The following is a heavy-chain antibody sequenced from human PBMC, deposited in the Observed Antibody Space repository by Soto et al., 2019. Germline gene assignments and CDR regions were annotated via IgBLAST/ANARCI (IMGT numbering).Heavy chain of an antibody. CDR1: GVTFGTTG. CDR3: VKNSGWFNT. V-gene: IGHV3-23*01. D-gene: IGHD3-10*01. J-gene: IGHJ5*02. Sequence: GGSQRMSCAASGVTFGTTGMILVRQAPGEGLEWVSTIDGSGGITYYADSVKGRFTISRDNSRNTVYLQMNSLRGDDTALYYCVKNSGWFNTWGQGALVTVSS. CDR2: IDGSGGIT.